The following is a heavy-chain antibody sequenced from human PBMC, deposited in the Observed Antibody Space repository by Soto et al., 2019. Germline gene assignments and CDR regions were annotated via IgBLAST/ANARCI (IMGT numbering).Heavy chain of an antibody. J-gene: IGHJ4*02. Sequence: QMQLVQSGPEVKKPGTSVKVSCKASGFTFTSSAVQWVRQARGQRLEWIGWIVVGSGNTNYAQKFQERVTITRDMSTSTAYMELSSLRSEDTAVHYCAADMAELLGECPMDYWGQGTLVTVSS. V-gene: IGHV1-58*01. CDR1: GFTFTSSA. D-gene: IGHD3-16*01. CDR3: AADMAELLGECPMDY. CDR2: IVVGSGNT.